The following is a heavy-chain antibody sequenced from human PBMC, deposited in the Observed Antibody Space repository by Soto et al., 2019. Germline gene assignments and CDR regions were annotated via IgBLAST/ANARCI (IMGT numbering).Heavy chain of an antibody. Sequence: GGSLRLSCAASGFTFTNYAMTWVRQAPGKGLEWVSATSAGGGTTYYADSVKGRFAISRDNSKNTLYLQMNSLRAEDTAVYYCAEDVTAYSAAKCFDYWGQEALVTVFS. J-gene: IGHJ4*02. V-gene: IGHV3-23*01. CDR3: AEDVTAYSAAKCFDY. CDR1: GFTFTNYA. CDR2: TSAGGGTT. D-gene: IGHD4-4*01.